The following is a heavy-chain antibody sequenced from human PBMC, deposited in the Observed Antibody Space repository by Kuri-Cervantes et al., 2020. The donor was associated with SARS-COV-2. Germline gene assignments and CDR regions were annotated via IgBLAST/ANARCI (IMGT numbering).Heavy chain of an antibody. V-gene: IGHV4-59*01. CDR1: GGSISSYY. CDR2: IYYSGST. CDR3: AGATYHHDSSGYYFFDY. Sequence: SETLSLTCTVSGGSISSYYWSWIRQPPGEGLEWIGYIYYSGSTNYNASLKSRVTISVDTSKNQFPLKLSSVAAADTAVYYCAGATYHHDSSGYYFFDYWGQGTLVTVSS. D-gene: IGHD3-22*01. J-gene: IGHJ4*02.